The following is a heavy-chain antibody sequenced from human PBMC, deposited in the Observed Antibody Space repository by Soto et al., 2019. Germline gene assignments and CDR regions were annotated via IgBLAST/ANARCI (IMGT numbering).Heavy chain of an antibody. CDR2: ISADGNTE. Sequence: QVQLVESGGGVVQPGRSLRLSCEASGFTFSTYVMHWVRQAPGKGLEWVALISADGNTEYYAESARGRFTISRDNSKNTLFLQVASLGPEDTAVYFCARGSYFHVDYWGQGTLVAVSS. V-gene: IGHV3-30-3*01. CDR3: ARGSYFHVDY. D-gene: IGHD3-10*01. J-gene: IGHJ4*02. CDR1: GFTFSTYV.